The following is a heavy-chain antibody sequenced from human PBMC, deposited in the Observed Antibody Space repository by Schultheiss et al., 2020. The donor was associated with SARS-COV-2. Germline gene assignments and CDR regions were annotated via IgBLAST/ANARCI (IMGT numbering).Heavy chain of an antibody. CDR1: GDSVSSNSAA. J-gene: IGHJ4*02. D-gene: IGHD2-15*01. CDR3: ARRGYCSGGNCYMLDY. CDR2: TYYRSKWYN. V-gene: IGHV6-1*01. Sequence: SETLSLTCAISGDSVSSNSAAWNWIRQSPSRGLEWLGRTYYRSKWYNDYAISVRSRITINPDTSKSQFSLQLTSVTPEDTAVYYCARRGYCSGGNCYMLDYWGQGSLVTVSS.